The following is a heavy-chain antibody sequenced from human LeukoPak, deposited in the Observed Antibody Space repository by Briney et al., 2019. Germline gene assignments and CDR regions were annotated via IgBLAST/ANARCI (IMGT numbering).Heavy chain of an antibody. CDR2: ISSSSSYI. V-gene: IGHV3-21*01. Sequence: GGSLRLSCAASGFTFSSYSMNWVRQAPGKGLEWVSSISSSSSYIYYADSVKGRFTISRDNAKNSLYLQMNSLRAEDTAVYYCARDLASGWSNYFDYWGQGTLVTVSS. CDR1: GFTFSSYS. CDR3: ARDLASGWSNYFDY. D-gene: IGHD6-19*01. J-gene: IGHJ4*02.